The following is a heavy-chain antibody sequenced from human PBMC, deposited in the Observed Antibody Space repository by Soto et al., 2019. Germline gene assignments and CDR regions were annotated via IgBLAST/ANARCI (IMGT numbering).Heavy chain of an antibody. V-gene: IGHV4-4*07. CDR1: VGSISSYY. D-gene: IGHD3-10*01. CDR3: ARDASSGSYYPTYYGMDV. Sequence: ENLSLTCAVSVGSISSYYWSWIRQPAGEGLEWIGRIYTSGSTNYNPSLKSRVTMSVDTSKNQFSLKLSSVTAADTAVYYCARDASSGSYYPTYYGMDVWGQGTTVTVSS. CDR2: IYTSGST. J-gene: IGHJ6*02.